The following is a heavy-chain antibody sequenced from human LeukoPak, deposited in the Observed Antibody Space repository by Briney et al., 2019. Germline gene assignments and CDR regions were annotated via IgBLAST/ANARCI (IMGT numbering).Heavy chain of an antibody. J-gene: IGHJ4*02. CDR3: AKALGYSDYEWCFDY. Sequence: GGSLRLSCAASGFTFSSYSMNWVRQAPGKGLEWVSYISSSSSTIYYAGSVKGRFTISRDNAKNSLYLQMNSLRAEDTAVYYCAKALGYSDYEWCFDYWGQGTLVTVSS. D-gene: IGHD5-12*01. CDR2: ISSSSSTI. CDR1: GFTFSSYS. V-gene: IGHV3-48*01.